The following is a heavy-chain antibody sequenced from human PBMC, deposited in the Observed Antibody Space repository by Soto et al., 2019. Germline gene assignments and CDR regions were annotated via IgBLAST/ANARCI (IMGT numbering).Heavy chain of an antibody. CDR2: INNAFNT. J-gene: IGHJ6*02. Sequence: PGGSLRLSCAVSGFDASVYFMTWVRQAPGKGLEWVSSINNAFNTFYADSVTGRFTISRDNSKNTLYLQMNSLRVEDTAMYYCVRENYYYGMDVWGQGTAVTVSS. V-gene: IGHV3-66*01. CDR1: GFDASVYF. CDR3: VRENYYYGMDV.